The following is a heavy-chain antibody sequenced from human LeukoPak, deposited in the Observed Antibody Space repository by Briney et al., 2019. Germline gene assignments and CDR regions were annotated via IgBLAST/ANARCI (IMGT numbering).Heavy chain of an antibody. D-gene: IGHD3-10*01. V-gene: IGHV3-7*01. CDR3: AGGPGY. CDR2: IRKDGSEK. Sequence: GGSLRLSCVASGFSFSSYWMSWVRQAPGKGLEWVGNIRKDGSEKYYIDSVKGRFTISRDNAKNSLYVQMNSLRAEDTAVYYCAGGPGYWGQGTLVTVSS. CDR1: GFSFSSYW. J-gene: IGHJ4*02.